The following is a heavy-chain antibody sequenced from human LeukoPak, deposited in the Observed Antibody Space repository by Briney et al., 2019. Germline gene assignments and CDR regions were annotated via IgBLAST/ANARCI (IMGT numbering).Heavy chain of an antibody. J-gene: IGHJ4*02. D-gene: IGHD5-18*01. CDR3: ARNSYGHLDY. Sequence: ASVKVSCKASGYTFSNYYMHWVRQAPGQGLEWMGIINPSGGTTTYAQKIQGRVTMTRDTSTSTVYMELSSLGSEDTAVYYCARNSYGHLDYWGQGTLVTVSS. CDR1: GYTFSNYY. V-gene: IGHV1-46*01. CDR2: INPSGGTT.